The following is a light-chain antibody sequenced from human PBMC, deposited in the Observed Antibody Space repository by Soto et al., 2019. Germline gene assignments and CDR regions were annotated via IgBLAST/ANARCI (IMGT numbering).Light chain of an antibody. CDR1: QGIGFY. CDR2: AAS. J-gene: IGKJ3*01. Sequence: IQLTQSPSSMSASVGDRVTISCRASQGIGFYLAWYQQKPGNAPKLLIYAASTLQSGVPSRFRGTGDGTNFTLTISSLQPEDFATNYCQQVNSYPPLTFGPGTKVDIK. CDR3: QQVNSYPPLT. V-gene: IGKV1-9*01.